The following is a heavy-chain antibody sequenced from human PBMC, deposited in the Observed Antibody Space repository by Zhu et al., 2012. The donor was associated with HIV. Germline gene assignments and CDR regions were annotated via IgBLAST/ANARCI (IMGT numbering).Heavy chain of an antibody. D-gene: IGHD6-19*01. V-gene: IGHV4-39*01. CDR3: AKSRTSGWYSYAFDV. CDR2: VYYSGDT. CDR1: GGSITDPGYF. J-gene: IGHJ3*01. Sequence: QVQLQGSGPRLLKPSETLSLICTVSGGSITDPGYFWAWIRQPPGKGLEWIGSVYYSGDTYDNPSLKSRLTISVDTSNNQFSLQLRSLTAADTAVYYCAKSRTSGWYSYAFDVWGQGRVVSVSS.